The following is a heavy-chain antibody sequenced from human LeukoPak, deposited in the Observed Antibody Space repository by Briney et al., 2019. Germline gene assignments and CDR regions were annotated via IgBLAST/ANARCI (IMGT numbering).Heavy chain of an antibody. D-gene: IGHD5-12*01. CDR3: AKAVGIVATHLRYYYYGMDV. Sequence: PGGSLRLSCAASGFTFSSYAMSWVRQAPGKGLEWVSAISGSGGSTYYADSVKGRFTISRDNSKNTLYLQMNSLRAEDTAVYYCAKAVGIVATHLRYYYYGMDVWGQGTTVTVSS. CDR1: GFTFSSYA. CDR2: ISGSGGST. V-gene: IGHV3-23*01. J-gene: IGHJ6*02.